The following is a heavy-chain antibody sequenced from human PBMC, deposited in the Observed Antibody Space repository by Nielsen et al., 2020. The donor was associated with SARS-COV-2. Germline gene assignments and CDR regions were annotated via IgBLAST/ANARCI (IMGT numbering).Heavy chain of an antibody. CDR3: ARDQYFWSGYYPFDP. CDR1: GFTFSNAW. V-gene: IGHV3-23*01. CDR2: ISGSGGST. Sequence: GGSLRLSCAASGFTFSNAWMSWVRQAPGKGLEWVSAISGSGGSTYYADSVKGRFTISRDNSKNTLYLQMNSLRAEDTAVYYCARDQYFWSGYYPFDPWGQGTLVTVSS. J-gene: IGHJ5*02. D-gene: IGHD3-3*01.